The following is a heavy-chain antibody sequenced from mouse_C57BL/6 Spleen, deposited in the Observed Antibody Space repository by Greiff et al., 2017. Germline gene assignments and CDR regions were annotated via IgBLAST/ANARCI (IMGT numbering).Heavy chain of an antibody. Sequence: QVQLQQSGAELVRPGASVKLSCKASGYTFTSYGISWVKQRTGQGLEWIGEIYPRSGNTYYNEKFKGKATLTADKSSSTAYMELRSLTSEDSAVYCCARSEGVYYGNYRYFDVGGTGTTVTVSS. V-gene: IGHV1-81*01. CDR3: ARSEGVYYGNYRYFDV. CDR2: IYPRSGNT. CDR1: GYTFTSYG. D-gene: IGHD2-1*01. J-gene: IGHJ1*03.